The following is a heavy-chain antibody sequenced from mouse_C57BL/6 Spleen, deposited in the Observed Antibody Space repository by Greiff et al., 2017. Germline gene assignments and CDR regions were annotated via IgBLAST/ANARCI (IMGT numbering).Heavy chain of an antibody. V-gene: IGHV5-6*01. CDR2: ISSGGSYT. Sequence: EVKLVESGGDLVKPGGSLKLSCAASGFTFSSYGMSWVRQTPDKRLEWVATISSGGSYTYYPDSVKGRFTISRDNAKNTLYLQMSSLKSEDTAMYYCARQDYYGSSYEAMDYWGQGTSVTVSS. CDR3: ARQDYYGSSYEAMDY. D-gene: IGHD1-1*01. CDR1: GFTFSSYG. J-gene: IGHJ4*01.